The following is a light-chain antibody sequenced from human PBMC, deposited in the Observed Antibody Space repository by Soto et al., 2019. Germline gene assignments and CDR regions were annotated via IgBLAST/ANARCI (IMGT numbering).Light chain of an antibody. CDR1: ESVNSN. CDR3: QHYNDWPRT. CDR2: GAS. J-gene: IGKJ1*01. Sequence: EIVMTQSPATLSVSPGERATLSCRASESVNSNFAWYQQKPGQAPRILIYGASTRATGIPVRFSGSGSGTEFTLTISSLQSEDSAVYYCQHYNDWPRTFGQGTKV. V-gene: IGKV3-15*01.